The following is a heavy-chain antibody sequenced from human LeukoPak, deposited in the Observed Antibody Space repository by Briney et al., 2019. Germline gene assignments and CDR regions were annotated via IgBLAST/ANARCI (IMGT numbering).Heavy chain of an antibody. CDR1: GFTVSSNY. CDR3: ARVAYYRVTADQITDAFDV. D-gene: IGHD2-21*02. Sequence: GGSLRLSCAASGFTVSSNYMSWVRQAPGKGLEWVSVIYSGGSTYYADSVKGRFTISRDNSKNTLYLQMNSLRAGDTAVYFCARVAYYRVTADQITDAFDVWGRGTAVTVSS. CDR2: IYSGGST. V-gene: IGHV3-66*01. J-gene: IGHJ3*01.